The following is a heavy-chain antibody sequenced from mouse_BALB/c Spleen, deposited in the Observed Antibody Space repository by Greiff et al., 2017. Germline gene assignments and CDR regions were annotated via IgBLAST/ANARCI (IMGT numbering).Heavy chain of an antibody. CDR3: ARLEARGYFDY. CDR1: GFNIKDTY. Sequence: EVKLVESGAELVKPGASVKLSCTASGFNIKDTYMHWVKQRPEQGLEWIGRIDPANGNTKYDPKFQGKATITADTSSNTAYLQLSSLTSEDTAVYYCARLEARGYFDYWGQGTTLTVSS. J-gene: IGHJ2*01. CDR2: IDPANGNT. V-gene: IGHV14-3*02.